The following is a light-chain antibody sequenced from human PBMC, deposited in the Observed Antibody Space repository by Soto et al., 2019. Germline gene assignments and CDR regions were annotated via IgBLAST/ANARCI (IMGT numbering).Light chain of an antibody. Sequence: IQLTQSPASLSASVGDRVTFTCRASQDIAIYLAWYQQKPGEAPNLLIHTASTLHGGVPSRFSGSGSGTDFTLTISCLQSEDFATYYCQQYYSYPPITFGQGTRLEIK. V-gene: IGKV1-9*01. J-gene: IGKJ5*01. CDR2: TAS. CDR3: QQYYSYPPIT. CDR1: QDIAIY.